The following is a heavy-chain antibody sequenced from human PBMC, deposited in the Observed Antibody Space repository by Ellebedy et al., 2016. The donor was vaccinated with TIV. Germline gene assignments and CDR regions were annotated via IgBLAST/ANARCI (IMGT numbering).Heavy chain of an antibody. V-gene: IGHV1-18*04. Sequence: AASVKVSCKASGYIFTSYGISWVRQAPGQGLDWMGWISAHHGNTHYEHKLQGRVTMTTDTSTTTAYMELRSLRSDDTAVYYCARTGLGIEVAGIYYYSYGMDVWGQGTTVTVSS. D-gene: IGHD6-13*01. CDR2: ISAHHGNT. J-gene: IGHJ6*02. CDR1: GYIFTSYG. CDR3: ARTGLGIEVAGIYYYSYGMDV.